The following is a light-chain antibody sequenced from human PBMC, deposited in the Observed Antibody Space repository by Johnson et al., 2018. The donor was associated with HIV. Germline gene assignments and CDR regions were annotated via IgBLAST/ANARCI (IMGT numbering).Light chain of an antibody. CDR2: DND. CDR1: SSNIGNNY. Sequence: QPVLTQPPSVSAAPGQKVTISCSGSSSNIGNNYVSWYQQLPGTAPKLLISDNDKRPSGTPDRFSGSKSDTSATLGITGLQTGDEADYYCGTWGSSQRAGFFGTGPKVTVL. J-gene: IGLJ1*01. CDR3: GTWGSSQRAGF. V-gene: IGLV1-51*01.